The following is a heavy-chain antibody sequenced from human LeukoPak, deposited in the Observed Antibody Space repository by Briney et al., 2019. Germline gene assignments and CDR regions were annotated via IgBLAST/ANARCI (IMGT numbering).Heavy chain of an antibody. CDR1: GFTFSSYA. V-gene: IGHV3-23*01. D-gene: IGHD4-17*01. Sequence: PGGSLRLSCAASGFTFSSYAMSWVRQAPGKGLEWVSAISGSGGSTYYADSVKGRFTISRDNSKNTLYLQMNSLRAEDTAVYYCAKEGWRDTDYGDYADYWGQGTLVTVSS. CDR2: ISGSGGST. CDR3: AKEGWRDTDYGDYADY. J-gene: IGHJ4*02.